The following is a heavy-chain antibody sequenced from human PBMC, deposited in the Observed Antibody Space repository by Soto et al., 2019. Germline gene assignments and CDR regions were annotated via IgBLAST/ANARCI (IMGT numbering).Heavy chain of an antibody. D-gene: IGHD6-6*01. J-gene: IGHJ2*01. CDR1: GYTFTSYG. CDR3: AREGALEYTSSAPRYFDL. CDR2: ISAYNGNT. V-gene: IGHV1-18*01. Sequence: QVQLVQSGAEVKKPGASVKVSCKASGYTFTSYGISWVRQAPGQGLEWMGWISAYNGNTNYAQKLQGRVTMTTDTATSTAYMELRSLRSDDTAVYYCAREGALEYTSSAPRYFDLWGRGTLVTVSS.